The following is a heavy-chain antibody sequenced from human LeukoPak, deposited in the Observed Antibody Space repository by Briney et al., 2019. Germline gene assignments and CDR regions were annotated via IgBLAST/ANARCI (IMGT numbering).Heavy chain of an antibody. J-gene: IGHJ4*03. V-gene: IGHV3-23*01. CDR1: GFTFSNYA. CDR3: AKDRWTTVVRDLDY. D-gene: IGHD4-23*01. Sequence: PGGPLRLSCVASGFTFSNYAMSWVRQAPGKGLEWVSGMSGSGGATCYGDSVKGRFTISRDNSKNTLYLQMIGLRAEDTAVYYCAKDRWTTVVRDLDYWGQGTTVTVSS. CDR2: MSGSGGAT.